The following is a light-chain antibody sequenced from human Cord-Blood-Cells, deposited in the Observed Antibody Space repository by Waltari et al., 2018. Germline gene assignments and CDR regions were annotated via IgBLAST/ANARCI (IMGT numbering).Light chain of an antibody. CDR1: SGHSSYA. CDR3: QTWGTGIRV. Sequence: QLVLTLSPSASASLGASVKLTCTLSSGHSSYAIAWHQQQPEKGPRYLMKLNSDGSHSKGDGIPDRFSGSSSGAARYLTISSLQSEDETDYYCQTWGTGIRVFGGGTKLTVL. V-gene: IGLV4-69*01. J-gene: IGLJ3*02. CDR2: LNSDGSH.